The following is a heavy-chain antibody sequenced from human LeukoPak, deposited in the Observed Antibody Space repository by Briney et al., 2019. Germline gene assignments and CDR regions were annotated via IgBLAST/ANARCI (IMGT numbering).Heavy chain of an antibody. CDR1: GGSISSYH. V-gene: IGHV4-59*01. Sequence: PSETLSLTCTVSGGSISSYHWSWIRQPPGKGLEWIGYIYYSGSTNYNPSLKSRVTISVDTSKNQFSLKLSSVTAADTAVYYCARVEAKAVAGYYYYYMDVWGKGTTVTISS. D-gene: IGHD6-19*01. CDR2: IYYSGST. CDR3: ARVEAKAVAGYYYYYMDV. J-gene: IGHJ6*03.